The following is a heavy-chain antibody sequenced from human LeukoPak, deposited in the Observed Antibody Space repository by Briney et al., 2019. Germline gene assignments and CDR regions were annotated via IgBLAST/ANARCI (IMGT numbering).Heavy chain of an antibody. CDR1: GGSFSGYY. V-gene: IGHV4-34*01. CDR3: ASRYYYDSSGYYRPWGY. J-gene: IGHJ4*02. Sequence: KPSETLSLTCAVYGGSFSGYYWSWVRQPPGKGLEWIGEIYHSRSTNYNPSLKSRVTISVDKSKNQFSLKLSSVTAADTAVYYCASRYYYDSSGYYRPWGYWGQGTLVTVSS. D-gene: IGHD3-22*01. CDR2: IYHSRST.